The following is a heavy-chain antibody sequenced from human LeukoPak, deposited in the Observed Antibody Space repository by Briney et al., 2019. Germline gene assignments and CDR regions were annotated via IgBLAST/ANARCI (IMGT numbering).Heavy chain of an antibody. CDR1: GVSISSYY. J-gene: IGHJ6*03. V-gene: IGHV4-4*07. D-gene: IGHD3-22*01. Sequence: PSETLSLTCIVSGVSISSYYRSWIRQPAGKGLEWIGRTHTSGSTNYNPSLKSRVTMSGDTSKNQFSLKLSSVTAADTAVYYCARRRYYYDSSGYPRYYYYYYMDVWGKGTTVTISS. CDR3: ARRRYYYDSSGYPRYYYYYYMDV. CDR2: THTSGST.